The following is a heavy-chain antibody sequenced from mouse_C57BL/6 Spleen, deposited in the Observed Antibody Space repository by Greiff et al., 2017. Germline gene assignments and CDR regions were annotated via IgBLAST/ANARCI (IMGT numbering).Heavy chain of an antibody. CDR3: ARVVATSRNFDY. CDR2: INPSNGGT. D-gene: IGHD1-1*01. Sequence: QVQLQQPGTELVQPGASVKLSCKASGYTFTSYWMHWVKQRPGQGLEWIGNINPSNGGTNYNEKFKSKATLTVDKSSSTAYMQLSSLTSEDSAVYYCARVVATSRNFDYWGQGTTRTVSS. J-gene: IGHJ2*01. CDR1: GYTFTSYW. V-gene: IGHV1-53*01.